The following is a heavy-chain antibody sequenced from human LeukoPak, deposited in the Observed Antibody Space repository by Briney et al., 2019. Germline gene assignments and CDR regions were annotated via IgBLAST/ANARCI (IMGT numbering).Heavy chain of an antibody. CDR3: AKDPDDQLTEYYFDY. V-gene: IGHV3-23*01. CDR1: GFTFSSYA. CDR2: ISGSGGST. J-gene: IGHJ4*02. Sequence: TGGSLRLSCAASGFTFSSYAMSWVRQAPGKGLEWVSAISGSGGSTYYADSVKGRFTISRDNSKNTLYLQMNSLRAEDTAVYYCAKDPDDQLTEYYFDYWGQGTLVTVSS. D-gene: IGHD1-1*01.